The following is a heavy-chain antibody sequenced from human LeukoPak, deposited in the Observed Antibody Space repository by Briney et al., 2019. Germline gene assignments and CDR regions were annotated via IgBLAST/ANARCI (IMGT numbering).Heavy chain of an antibody. Sequence: ASETLSLTCTVSGGSISNYWSWIRQPPGKGLEWIGYIYSSGSTNYNPSLKSRVTISVDTSKIQFSLKLSSVTAADTAVYYCARDLGENWFDPWGQGTLVTVSS. D-gene: IGHD2-21*01. CDR1: GGSISNY. J-gene: IGHJ5*02. CDR2: IYSSGST. CDR3: ARDLGENWFDP. V-gene: IGHV4-59*01.